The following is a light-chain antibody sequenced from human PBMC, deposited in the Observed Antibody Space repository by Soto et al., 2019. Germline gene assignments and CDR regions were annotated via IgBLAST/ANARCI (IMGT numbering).Light chain of an antibody. CDR3: QQRNNWPRT. J-gene: IGKJ1*01. CDR1: QSISSS. Sequence: EIVLTQSPVTLSLSPGERATLSCRASQSISSSLAWYQQKPGQAPRLLIYNASTWATGIPARFSGSGSGTDFTLTISSLEREDFEVYYCQQRNNWPRTFGQGTKVEIK. V-gene: IGKV3-11*01. CDR2: NAS.